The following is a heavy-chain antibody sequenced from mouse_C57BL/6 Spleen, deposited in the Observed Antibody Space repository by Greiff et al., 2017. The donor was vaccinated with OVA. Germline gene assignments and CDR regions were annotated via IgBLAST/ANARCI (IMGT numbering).Heavy chain of an antibody. V-gene: IGHV5-17*01. CDR1: GFTFSDYG. J-gene: IGHJ2*01. Sequence: EVQLQESGGGLVKPGGSLKLSCAASGFTFSDYGMHWVRQAPEKGLEWVAYISSGSSTIYYADTVKGRFTISRDNAKNTLFLQMTSLRSEDTAMYYCAKGYGSNFDYWGQGTTLTVSS. CDR2: ISSGSSTI. D-gene: IGHD1-1*01. CDR3: AKGYGSNFDY.